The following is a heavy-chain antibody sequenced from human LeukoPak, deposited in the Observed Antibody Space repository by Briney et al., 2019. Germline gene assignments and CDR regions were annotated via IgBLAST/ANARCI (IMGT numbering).Heavy chain of an antibody. D-gene: IGHD3-3*02. CDR3: ARHGIRRAYYYYYMDV. V-gene: IGHV4-34*01. J-gene: IGHJ6*03. CDR2: INHSGST. Sequence: PSETLSLTCAVYGGSFSGYYWSWIRQPPGKGLEWIGEINHSGSTNYNPSLKSRVTISVDTSKNQFSLKLSSVTAADTAVYYCARHGIRRAYYYYYMDVWGKGTTVTISS. CDR1: GGSFSGYY.